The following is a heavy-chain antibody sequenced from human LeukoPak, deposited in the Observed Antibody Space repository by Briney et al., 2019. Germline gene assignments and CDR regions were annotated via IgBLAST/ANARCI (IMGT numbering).Heavy chain of an antibody. Sequence: SETLSLTCTVSGYSINNNYYWDWIRQPPGKGLEWIASIYHSGKTYYNPALKSRVTISVDTSKNQFSLKLSSVTAADTAVYFCARGFRGDNFDYWGQGTLVTVSS. CDR2: IYHSGKT. CDR1: GYSINNNYY. J-gene: IGHJ4*02. CDR3: ARGFRGDNFDY. V-gene: IGHV4-38-2*02. D-gene: IGHD7-27*01.